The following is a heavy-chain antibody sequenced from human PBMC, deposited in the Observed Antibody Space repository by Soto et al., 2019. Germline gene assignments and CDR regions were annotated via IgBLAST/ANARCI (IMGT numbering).Heavy chain of an antibody. Sequence: QVQLVQSGAEVKKPGSSVKVSCKASGGTFSSYTISWVRQAPGQGLEWMGRIIPILGIANYAQKFQGRVTITADKSTSTAYMALSSRRSEATAVYYCPRGAQLPTDYWGQGTLVTVSS. CDR2: IIPILGIA. J-gene: IGHJ4*02. D-gene: IGHD1-26*01. CDR1: GGTFSSYT. CDR3: PRGAQLPTDY. V-gene: IGHV1-69*02.